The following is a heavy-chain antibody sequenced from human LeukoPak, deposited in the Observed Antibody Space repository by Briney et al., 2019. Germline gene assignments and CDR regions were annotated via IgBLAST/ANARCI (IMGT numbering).Heavy chain of an antibody. D-gene: IGHD3-10*01. V-gene: IGHV3-23*01. J-gene: IGHJ4*02. CDR3: AKAFMVRGVPHSLDY. Sequence: GGSLRLSCAASGFTFSSYAMSWVRQAPGKGLEWVSAISGSGGSTYYADSVKGRFTIPRDNSKNTLYLQMNSPRAEDTAVYYCAKAFMVRGVPHSLDYWGQGTLVTVSS. CDR2: ISGSGGST. CDR1: GFTFSSYA.